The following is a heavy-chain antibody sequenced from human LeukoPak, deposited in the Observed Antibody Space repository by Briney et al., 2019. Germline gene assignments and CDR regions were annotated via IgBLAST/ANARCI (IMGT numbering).Heavy chain of an antibody. CDR3: ARDWVETVRGVMGFDP. D-gene: IGHD3-10*01. CDR2: INSDGSSR. V-gene: IGHV3-74*01. CDR1: AFSVSSNY. Sequence: PGGSLRLSCAASAFSVSSNYMSWVSQAPGKGLVWVSRINSDGSSRSYADSVKGRFTISRDNAKNTVYLQMNSLRAEDTAVYYCARDWVETVRGVMGFDPWGQGTLVTVSS. J-gene: IGHJ5*02.